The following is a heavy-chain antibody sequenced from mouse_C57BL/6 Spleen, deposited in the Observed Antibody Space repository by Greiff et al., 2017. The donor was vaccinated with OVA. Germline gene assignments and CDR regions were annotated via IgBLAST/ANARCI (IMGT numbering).Heavy chain of an antibody. D-gene: IGHD2-4*01. V-gene: IGHV1-66*01. CDR2: IYPGSGNT. Sequence: QVQLQQSGPELVKPGASVKISCKASGYSFTSYYIHWVKQRPGQGLEWIGWIYPGSGNTKYNEKFKGKATLTADTSSSTAYMQLSSLTSEDSAVYYCARCDYGGLWAMDYWGQGTSVTVSS. CDR3: ARCDYGGLWAMDY. J-gene: IGHJ4*01. CDR1: GYSFTSYY.